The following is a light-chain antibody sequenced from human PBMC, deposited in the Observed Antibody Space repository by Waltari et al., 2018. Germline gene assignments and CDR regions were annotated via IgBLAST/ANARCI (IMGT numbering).Light chain of an antibody. V-gene: IGKV3-15*01. Sequence: EIVLTQSPGILSVSPGERATLSCRASQSIRSNLAWYQQKPGQAPRLLIYGASTRATGIPARFSGSGSGTEFTLTISSLQSEDFAVYYCHQYFSPHWTFGQGTKVEIK. CDR1: QSIRSN. CDR3: HQYFSPHWT. J-gene: IGKJ1*01. CDR2: GAS.